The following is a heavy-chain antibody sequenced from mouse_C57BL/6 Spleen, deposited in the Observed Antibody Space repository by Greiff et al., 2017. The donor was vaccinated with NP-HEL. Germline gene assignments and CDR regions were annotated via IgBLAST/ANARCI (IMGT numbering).Heavy chain of an antibody. CDR1: GYAFSSSW. CDR2: IYPGDGGT. J-gene: IGHJ4*01. Sequence: QVQLQQSGPELVKPGASVKISCKASGYAFSSSWMNWVKQRPGKGLEWIGRIYPGDGGTNYNGKFKGKATLTADKSSSTAYTQLSSLTSEDSAVYYCARSGDSNYVRAMDYWGQGTSVTVSS. D-gene: IGHD2-5*01. CDR3: ARSGDSNYVRAMDY. V-gene: IGHV1-82*01.